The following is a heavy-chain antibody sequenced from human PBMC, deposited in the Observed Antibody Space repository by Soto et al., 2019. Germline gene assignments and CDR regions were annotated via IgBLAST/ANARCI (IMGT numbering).Heavy chain of an antibody. CDR2: IYPGDSDT. V-gene: IGHV5-51*01. CDR3: ARALRFLGAAYY. D-gene: IGHD3-3*01. J-gene: IGHJ4*02. CDR1: GYSFTSYW. Sequence: VGSVKISCNGSGYSFTSYWIGWVRQMPWKGLEWMGIIYPGDSDTRYSPSFQGQVTISADKSISTAYLQWSSLKASDTAMYYCARALRFLGAAYYWGQGTLVTVSS.